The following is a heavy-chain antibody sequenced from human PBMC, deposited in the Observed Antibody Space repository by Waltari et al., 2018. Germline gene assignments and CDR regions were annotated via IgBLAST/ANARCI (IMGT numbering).Heavy chain of an antibody. Sequence: QVQLQESGPGLVKPSQTLSLTCTVSGGSISSGSYYWSWIRQPAGKGLECSGRIYTSGSTNYNPALKIRVTISGDTSKNQFSLKLSSVTAADTAVYYFARGIYDFWSGYYNDPFDYWGQGTPVTVSS. CDR3: ARGIYDFWSGYYNDPFDY. D-gene: IGHD3-3*01. V-gene: IGHV4-61*02. J-gene: IGHJ4*02. CDR1: GGSISSGSYY. CDR2: IYTSGST.